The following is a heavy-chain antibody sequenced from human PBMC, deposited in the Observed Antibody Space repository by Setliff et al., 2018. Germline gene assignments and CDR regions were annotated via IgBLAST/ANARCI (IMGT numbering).Heavy chain of an antibody. V-gene: IGHV4-39*07. CDR1: GGSVSSTSHY. CDR3: AGVYGENDLPDI. Sequence: SETLSLTCNVSGGSVSSTSHYWGWIRQPPGKGMEWIGSVYYSGYTYYNPSLQSRVTISVDMSKNQFSMKLTSVTAADTAMYYCAGVYGENDLPDIWGQGTMVTVSS. J-gene: IGHJ3*02. D-gene: IGHD4-17*01. CDR2: VYYSGYT.